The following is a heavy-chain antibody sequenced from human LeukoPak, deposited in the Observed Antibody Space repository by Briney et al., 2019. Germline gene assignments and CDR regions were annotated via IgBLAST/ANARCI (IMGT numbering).Heavy chain of an antibody. D-gene: IGHD6-13*01. CDR3: ARREIAAAGKEWWFDP. CDR1: GGSISGTNW. J-gene: IGHJ5*02. V-gene: IGHV4-4*02. CDR2: IYYSGST. Sequence: PSETLSLTCGVSGGSISGTNWWSWVRQPPGQGLEWIGYIYYSGSTNYNPSLKSRVTISVDTSKNQFSLKLSSVTAADTAVYYCARREIAAAGKEWWFDPWGQGTLVTVSS.